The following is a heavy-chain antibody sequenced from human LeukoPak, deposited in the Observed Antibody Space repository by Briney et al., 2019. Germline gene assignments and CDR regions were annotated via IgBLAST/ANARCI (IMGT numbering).Heavy chain of an antibody. D-gene: IGHD2/OR15-2a*01. Sequence: SETLSLTCTVSGGSISSSSYYWGWIRQPPGKGLEWIGSIYYSGSTYYNPSLKSRVTISVDTSKNQFSLKLSSVTAADTAVYYCARDLLLGDAFDIWGQGTTVTVSS. V-gene: IGHV4-39*02. CDR1: GGSISSSSYY. CDR2: IYYSGST. J-gene: IGHJ3*02. CDR3: ARDLLLGDAFDI.